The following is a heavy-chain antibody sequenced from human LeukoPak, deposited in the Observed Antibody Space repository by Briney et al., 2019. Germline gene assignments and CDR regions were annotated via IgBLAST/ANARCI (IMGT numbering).Heavy chain of an antibody. J-gene: IGHJ3*02. CDR3: ARVQPTTTDDAFDI. V-gene: IGHV4-59*01. Sequence: SETLSLTCTVSGGSISSYYWSWIRQPPGKGLEWIGYIYYSGSANYNPSLKSRVTISVDTSKNQFSLKLSSVTAADTAVYYCARVQPTTTDDAFDIWGQGTMVTVSS. CDR2: IYYSGSA. CDR1: GGSISSYY. D-gene: IGHD4-17*01.